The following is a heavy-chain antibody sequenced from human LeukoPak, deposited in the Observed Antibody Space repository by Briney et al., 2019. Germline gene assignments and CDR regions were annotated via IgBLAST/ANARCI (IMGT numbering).Heavy chain of an antibody. CDR3: ARVSSYGAATFDY. CDR2: INPSGGST. CDR1: GYSFTSYY. J-gene: IGHJ4*02. V-gene: IGHV1-46*01. D-gene: IGHD5-18*01. Sequence: ASVKVSCKASGYSFTSYYMHWVRQAPGQGLEWMGIINPSGGSTSYSQKFQGGVTMTRDTSTSTVYMELSSLRSEDTAVYYCARVSSYGAATFDYWGQGTLVTVSS.